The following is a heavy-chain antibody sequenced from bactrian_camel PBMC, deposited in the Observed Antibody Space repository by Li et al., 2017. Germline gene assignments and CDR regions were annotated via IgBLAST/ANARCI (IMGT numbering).Heavy chain of an antibody. Sequence: QVQLVESGGGLVQPGGSLRLSCASSGFTFSRAYMIWVRQAPGKGLEWVSSIGRDGSNADYADSVKGRFTISRDNAKNTLYLQLISLKTEDTAMYYCARPSTTSEVDFTYWGQGTQVTVS. V-gene: IGHV3-2*01. CDR1: GFTFSRAY. CDR3: ARPSTTSEVDFTY. CDR2: IGRDGSNA. D-gene: IGHD6*01. J-gene: IGHJ6*01.